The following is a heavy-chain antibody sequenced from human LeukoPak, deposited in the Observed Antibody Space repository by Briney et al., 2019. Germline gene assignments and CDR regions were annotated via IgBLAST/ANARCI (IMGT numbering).Heavy chain of an antibody. V-gene: IGHV4-39*01. CDR3: ARLVVPAAMIDY. D-gene: IGHD2-2*01. CDR1: GGSISSSSYY. Sequence: PSETLSLTCTGSGGSISSSSYYWGWLRQPPGKGLEWIPSICYTGSAYYNPAIKGRVTISVDTSKNQFSLKLSSVTAADTAVYYCARLVVPAAMIDYWGQGTLVT. J-gene: IGHJ4*02. CDR2: ICYTGSA.